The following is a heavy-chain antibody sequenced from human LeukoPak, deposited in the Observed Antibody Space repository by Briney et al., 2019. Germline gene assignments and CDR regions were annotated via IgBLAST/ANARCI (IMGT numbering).Heavy chain of an antibody. V-gene: IGHV3-48*02. D-gene: IGHD3-22*01. CDR3: ARDYYDSSGYYYGQY. J-gene: IGHJ1*01. Sequence: PGGSLRLSCAASGFTFSSYSRNWVRQAPGKGLEWLSYITGSSSTIKYADSVKGRFTISRDNAKNSLYLQMNSLRDEDTAVYYCARDYYDSSGYYYGQYWGQGTLVTVSS. CDR2: ITGSSSTI. CDR1: GFTFSSYS.